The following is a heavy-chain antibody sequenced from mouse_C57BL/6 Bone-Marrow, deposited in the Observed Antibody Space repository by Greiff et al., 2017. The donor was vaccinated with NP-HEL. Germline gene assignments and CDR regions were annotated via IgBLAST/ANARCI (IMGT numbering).Heavy chain of an antibody. V-gene: IGHV1-82*01. CDR1: GYAFSSSW. CDR3: ARGLLWFFDY. D-gene: IGHD2-2*01. Sequence: QVQLQQSGPELVKPGASVKISCKASGYAFSSSWMNWVKQRPGKGLEWIGRIYPGDGDTNYNGKFKGKATLTADKSSSTAYMQLSSLTSEGSAVYFCARGLLWFFDYWGQGTTLTVSS. CDR2: IYPGDGDT. J-gene: IGHJ2*01.